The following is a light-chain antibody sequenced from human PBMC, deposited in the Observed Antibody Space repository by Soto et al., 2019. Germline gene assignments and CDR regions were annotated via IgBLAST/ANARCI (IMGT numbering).Light chain of an antibody. J-gene: IGKJ5*01. CDR2: GAS. CDR3: QQRSNWPPS. V-gene: IGKV3-11*01. CDR1: QSVRSN. Sequence: EILVTQSPATLSVSPGERATLSCRASQSVRSNLAWYQQKPGQAPRLLIYGASTRATGIPARFSGSGSGTDFTLTISSLEPEDFAVYYCQQRSNWPPSFGQGTRLEI.